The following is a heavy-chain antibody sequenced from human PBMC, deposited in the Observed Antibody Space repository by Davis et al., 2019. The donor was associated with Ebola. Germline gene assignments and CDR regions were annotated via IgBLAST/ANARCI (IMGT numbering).Heavy chain of an antibody. J-gene: IGHJ4*02. CDR2: IYSGGST. Sequence: GGSLRLSCAASGFSVSSDYMSWVRQAPGKGLEWVSIIYSGGSTYYADSVKGRFTISRDNSKNTLYLQMNSLRAEDTAVYYCARESGGAFDYWGQGTLVTVSS. CDR1: GFSVSSDY. D-gene: IGHD3-16*01. CDR3: ARESGGAFDY. V-gene: IGHV3-66*01.